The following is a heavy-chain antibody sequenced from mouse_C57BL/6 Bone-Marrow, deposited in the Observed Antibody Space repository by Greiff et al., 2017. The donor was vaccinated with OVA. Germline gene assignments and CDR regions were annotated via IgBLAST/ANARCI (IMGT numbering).Heavy chain of an antibody. CDR2: IYPRSGNT. CDR1: GYTFTSYG. D-gene: IGHD1-1*01. V-gene: IGHV1-81*01. J-gene: IGHJ2*01. Sequence: QVQLQQSGAELARPGASVKLSCKASGYTFTSYGISWVKQSTGQGLEWIGEIYPRSGNTYYNEKFKGKATLTADKSSSTAYMELRRLTSEDSAVYFCARNGYYGSSYCFDYWGQGTTLTVSS. CDR3: ARNGYYGSSYCFDY.